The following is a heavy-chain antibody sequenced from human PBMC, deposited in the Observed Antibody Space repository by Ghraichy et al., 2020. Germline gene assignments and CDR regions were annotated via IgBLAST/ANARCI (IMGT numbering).Heavy chain of an antibody. J-gene: IGHJ4*02. Sequence: SDTLSLTCTVSGGSIDTHYWSWIRQPPGKGLEWIGDLNYNGNTNYNPFLRSRVTISGDTSKNQLSLNLRSVTSADTAVYYCARDTSPFGYMAFGQWGQGSLVTVSS. CDR2: LNYNGNT. CDR3: ARDTSPFGYMAFGQ. V-gene: IGHV4-59*11. D-gene: IGHD5-24*01. CDR1: GGSIDTHY.